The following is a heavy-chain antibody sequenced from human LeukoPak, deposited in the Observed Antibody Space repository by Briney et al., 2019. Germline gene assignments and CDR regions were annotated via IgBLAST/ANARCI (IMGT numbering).Heavy chain of an antibody. CDR3: ARNSHSSGMDV. J-gene: IGHJ6*02. D-gene: IGHD2-15*01. CDR1: GYTFTTYW. V-gene: IGHV5-51*01. CDR2: IYPSDSPT. Sequence: ESPQISCQGSGYTFTTYWIGWVRQMPGEGLEWMGIIYPSDSPTTYSPSFQGHVTFSADTSISTAYLQWRSLKASDTAMYYCARNSHSSGMDVWGQGTTVRVS.